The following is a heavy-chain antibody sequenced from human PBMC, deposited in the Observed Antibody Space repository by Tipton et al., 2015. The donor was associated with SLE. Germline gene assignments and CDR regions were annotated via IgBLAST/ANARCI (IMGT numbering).Heavy chain of an antibody. CDR1: GFTFWSYT. D-gene: IGHD3-9*01. J-gene: IGHJ3*02. V-gene: IGHV3-64*02. CDR2: INSDGGSP. Sequence: GSLRLSCAASGFTFWSYTMHWVRQAPGKGLEYVSTINSDGGSPFYADSVKGRFTVSGDNSKNTLFLQLGSLRAEDMAVYYCARENILTDFGAFDIWGQGTMVTVSS. CDR3: ARENILTDFGAFDI.